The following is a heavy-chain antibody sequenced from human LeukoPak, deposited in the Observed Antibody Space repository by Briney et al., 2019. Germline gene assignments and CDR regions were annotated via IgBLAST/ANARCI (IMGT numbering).Heavy chain of an antibody. CDR3: ARVDQLWSPNFDY. CDR2: INPNSGGT. Sequence: ASVKVSCKASGYTFTDYYMHWVRQAPGQGLEWMGWINPNSGGTNYAQKFQGRVTMTRDTSISTAYMELSRLRSDDTAVYYCARVDQLWSPNFDYWGQGTLVTVSS. D-gene: IGHD5-18*01. V-gene: IGHV1-2*02. J-gene: IGHJ4*02. CDR1: GYTFTDYY.